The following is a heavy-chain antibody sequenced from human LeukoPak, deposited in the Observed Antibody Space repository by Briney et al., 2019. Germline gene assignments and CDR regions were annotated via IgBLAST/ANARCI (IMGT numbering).Heavy chain of an antibody. V-gene: IGHV4-34*01. CDR1: GGSFSGYY. Sequence: SETLSLTCAVYGGSFSGYYWSWIRQPPGKGLEWIGEINHSGSTNYNPSLKSRVTISVDTSKNQFSLKLSSVTAADTAVYYCARVHRQRGFDYWGQGTLVTVSS. J-gene: IGHJ4*02. CDR2: INHSGST. CDR3: ARVHRQRGFDY.